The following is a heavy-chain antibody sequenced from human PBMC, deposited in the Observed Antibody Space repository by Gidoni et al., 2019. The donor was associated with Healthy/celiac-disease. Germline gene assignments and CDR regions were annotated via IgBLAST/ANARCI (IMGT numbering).Heavy chain of an antibody. V-gene: IGHV1-69*06. CDR3: ARSIPSVAAIYYYYMDV. D-gene: IGHD6-19*01. J-gene: IGHJ6*03. CDR1: GGPFSSYA. CDR2: IIPIFGTA. Sequence: QVQLVQSGAEVKKPGSSVKVSSKASGGPFSSYAISWVRQAPGQGLEWMGGIIPIFGTANYAQKFQGRVTITADKSTSTAYMELSSLRSEDTAVYSCARSIPSVAAIYYYYMDVWGKGTTVTVSS.